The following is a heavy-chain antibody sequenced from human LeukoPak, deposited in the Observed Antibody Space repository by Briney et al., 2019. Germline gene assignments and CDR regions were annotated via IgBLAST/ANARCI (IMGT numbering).Heavy chain of an antibody. D-gene: IGHD3-22*01. J-gene: IGHJ4*02. Sequence: DSVRGRFTIPRHNSKNTLYLQMDSLRTEDTAVYYCAGGYYYDSSGYYYFDYWGQGTLVTVSS. V-gene: IGHV3-53*04. CDR3: AGGYYYDSSGYYYFDY.